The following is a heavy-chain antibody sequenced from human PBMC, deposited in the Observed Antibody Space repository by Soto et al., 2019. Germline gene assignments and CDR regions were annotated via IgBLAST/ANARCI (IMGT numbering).Heavy chain of an antibody. CDR1: GGSFNTYG. J-gene: IGHJ3*02. CDR3: ARDGVDVSRTTVRHGALDI. CDR2: FLPVFTTA. Sequence: QVQLVQSGAEVKKPGSSVKVSCKASGGSFNTYGISWVRQAPGQGLEWMGGFLPVFTTAKYAQKFQGRVSITADESTYTAYMELSSLRSEDTAVSFCARDGVDVSRTTVRHGALDIWGQGTVVTVSS. D-gene: IGHD4-17*01. V-gene: IGHV1-69*01.